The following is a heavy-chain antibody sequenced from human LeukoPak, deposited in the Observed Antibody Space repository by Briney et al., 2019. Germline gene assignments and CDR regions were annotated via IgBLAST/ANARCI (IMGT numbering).Heavy chain of an antibody. Sequence: QSGGSLRLSCAASGFTFSSYAMSWVRQAPGKGLEWVSAISGSGGSTYYADSVKGRFTISRDNSKNTLYLQMNSLRAEDTAVYYCAKDRAGPLHIAAAAYFDYWGQGTLVTVSS. CDR2: ISGSGGST. V-gene: IGHV3-23*01. J-gene: IGHJ4*02. D-gene: IGHD6-13*01. CDR3: AKDRAGPLHIAAAAYFDY. CDR1: GFTFSSYA.